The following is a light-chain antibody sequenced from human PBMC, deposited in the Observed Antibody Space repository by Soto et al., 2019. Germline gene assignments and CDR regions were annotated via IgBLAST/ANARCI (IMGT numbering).Light chain of an antibody. CDR3: CSYAGSSTYV. J-gene: IGLJ1*01. CDR1: SSDVGGYNY. CDR2: KVS. V-gene: IGLV2-14*01. Sequence: QSALTQPASVSGSPGQSITISCTGTSSDVGGYNYVSWYQQYPGRVPKLLIYKVSNRPSGISNRFSGSKSGNTASLTISGLQAEDEADYYCCSYAGSSTYVFGTGTKVTVL.